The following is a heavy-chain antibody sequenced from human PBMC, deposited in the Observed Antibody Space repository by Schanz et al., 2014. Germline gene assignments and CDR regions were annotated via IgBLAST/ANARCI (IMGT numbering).Heavy chain of an antibody. CDR2: ISWNSGSI. CDR3: ARDSRYCTGVDCKGDAFDL. CDR1: GFTFTTNA. V-gene: IGHV3-20*01. J-gene: IGHJ3*01. D-gene: IGHD2-8*02. Sequence: EIHLVESGGGLVMPGGSLRLSCAASGFTFTTNAMSWVRQPPGKGLEWVSGISWNSGSIGYVDSVRGRFTISRDNAKNSLYLQLNSPTAEDTAVYHCARDSRYCTGVDCKGDAFDLWGQGTLVTVSS.